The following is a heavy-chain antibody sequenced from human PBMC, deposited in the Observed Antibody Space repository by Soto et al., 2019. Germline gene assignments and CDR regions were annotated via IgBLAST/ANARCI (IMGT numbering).Heavy chain of an antibody. CDR2: IYYSGST. Sequence: QVQLQESGPGLVKPSETLSLTCTVSGGSISSYYWSRIRQPPGKGLEWIGYIYYSGSTNYNPSLKSRVTISVDTSKNQFSLKLSSVTAADTAVYYCARCSGGSCYHFDYWGQGTLVTVSS. V-gene: IGHV4-59*01. CDR3: ARCSGGSCYHFDY. CDR1: GGSISSYY. D-gene: IGHD2-15*01. J-gene: IGHJ4*02.